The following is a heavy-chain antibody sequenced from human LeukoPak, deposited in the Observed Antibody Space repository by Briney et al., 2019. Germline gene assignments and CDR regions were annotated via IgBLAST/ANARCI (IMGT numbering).Heavy chain of an antibody. J-gene: IGHJ4*02. Sequence: ASVKVSCKASGYTFTSYGVSWVRQAPGQGLEWMGWISGYNGNTKYAQEVQGRVTMTTDTSTSTAYMEVRSLRSDDTAVYFCARYNDRDGTPDYWGQGTLVAVSS. CDR3: ARYNDRDGTPDY. V-gene: IGHV1-18*01. CDR2: ISGYNGNT. CDR1: GYTFTSYG. D-gene: IGHD1-1*01.